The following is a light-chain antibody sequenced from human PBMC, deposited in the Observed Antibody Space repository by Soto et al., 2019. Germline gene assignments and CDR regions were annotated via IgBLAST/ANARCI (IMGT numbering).Light chain of an antibody. CDR3: QQYNNWPRT. CDR2: GAS. CDR1: QSVSSD. Sequence: EIVMTQSPVTLSVSPGERATLSCRASQSVSSDLAWYHQKPGQAPRLLIYGASTRATGIPARFSGSGSGTEFTLTINSLQSEDFVVYYCQQYNNWPRTFGQGTKVDIK. J-gene: IGKJ1*01. V-gene: IGKV3-15*01.